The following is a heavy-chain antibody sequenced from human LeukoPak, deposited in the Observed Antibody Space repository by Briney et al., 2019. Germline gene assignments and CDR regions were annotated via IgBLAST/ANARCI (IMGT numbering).Heavy chain of an antibody. CDR2: INPSGGST. CDR3: ARDTSVKTYYDFWSAPSGYYYYGMDV. CDR1: GYTFTSYY. Sequence: ASVKVSCKAFGYTFTSYYMHWVRQAPGQGLEWMGIINPSGGSTSYAQKFQGRVTMTRDTSTSTVYMELSSLRSEDTAVYYCARDTSVKTYYDFWSAPSGYYYYGMDVWGQGTTVTVSS. V-gene: IGHV1-46*01. D-gene: IGHD3-3*01. J-gene: IGHJ6*02.